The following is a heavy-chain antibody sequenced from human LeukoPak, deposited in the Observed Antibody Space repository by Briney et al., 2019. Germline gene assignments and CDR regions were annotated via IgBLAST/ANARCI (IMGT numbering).Heavy chain of an antibody. Sequence: SESLSLTCALSTVSGSSGNWWSWVRQPPGKGLEWIGEVYKTGKTNYNPSLKTRVTISIDASKNQLSLELTSGTAADAAVYYCARELLGAPTPGAYWGQGTRVTVSS. CDR3: ARELLGAPTPGAY. V-gene: IGHV4-4*02. J-gene: IGHJ4*02. CDR1: TVSGSSGNW. D-gene: IGHD7-27*01. CDR2: VYKTGKT.